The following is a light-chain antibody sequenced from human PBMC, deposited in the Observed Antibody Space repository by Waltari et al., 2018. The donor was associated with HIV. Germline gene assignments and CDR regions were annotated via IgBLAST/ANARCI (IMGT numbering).Light chain of an antibody. Sequence: VSGSPGQSVTISCTGTSSDVGGYNYVSWYQQHPGKAPKVRIYDVSKRPSGVPDRFSGSKSGNTASLTISGLQAEDEADYYCCSYAGSYTYVFGTGTKVTVL. CDR2: DVS. V-gene: IGLV2-11*01. CDR1: SSDVGGYNY. J-gene: IGLJ1*01. CDR3: CSYAGSYTYV.